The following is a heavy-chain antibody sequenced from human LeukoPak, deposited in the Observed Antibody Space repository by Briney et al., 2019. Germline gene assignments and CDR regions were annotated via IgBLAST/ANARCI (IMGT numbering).Heavy chain of an antibody. V-gene: IGHV3-15*01. CDR2: IKSKTDGGTT. CDR1: GVTFSNAW. Sequence: PGGSLRLSCVGSGVTFSNAWMSWIRQAPGKGLQSVGHIKSKTDGGTTAYAAPVKGRFTISRDDSKNMLYLQMNSLKSEDAALYYCTALGAASEYWGQGALVTVSS. CDR3: TALGAASEY. D-gene: IGHD2-15*01. J-gene: IGHJ4*02.